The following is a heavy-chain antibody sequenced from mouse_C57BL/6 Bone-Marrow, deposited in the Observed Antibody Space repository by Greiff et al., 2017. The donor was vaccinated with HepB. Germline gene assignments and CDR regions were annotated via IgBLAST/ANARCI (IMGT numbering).Heavy chain of an antibody. CDR1: GYTFTSYW. V-gene: IGHV1-55*01. CDR3: ARDYYGSSYWYFDV. CDR2: IYPGRGST. Sequence: QVQLQQPGAELVKPGASVKMSCKASGYTFTSYWITWVKQRPGQGLEWIGDIYPGRGSTNYNEKFKSKATLTVDTSSSTAYMQLSSLTSEDSAVYYCARDYYGSSYWYFDVWGTGTTVTVSS. J-gene: IGHJ1*03. D-gene: IGHD1-1*01.